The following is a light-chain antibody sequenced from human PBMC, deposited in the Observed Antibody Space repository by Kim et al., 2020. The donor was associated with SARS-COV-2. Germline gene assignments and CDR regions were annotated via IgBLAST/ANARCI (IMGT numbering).Light chain of an antibody. CDR1: QTSSSSY. Sequence: SPGERATLSCGASQTSSSSYLAWYQQKPGLAPRLLIYDASSRATGIPDRFSGSGSGTDFTLTISRLEPEDFAVYYCQQYGSSAWTFGQGTKVDIK. CDR3: QQYGSSAWT. V-gene: IGKV3D-20*01. CDR2: DAS. J-gene: IGKJ1*01.